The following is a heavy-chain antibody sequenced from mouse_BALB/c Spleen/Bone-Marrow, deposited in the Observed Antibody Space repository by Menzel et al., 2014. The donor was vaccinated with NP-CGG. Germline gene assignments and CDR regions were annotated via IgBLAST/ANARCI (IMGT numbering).Heavy chain of an antibody. D-gene: IGHD3-1*01. CDR3: ARDRELSYAMDY. CDR2: IWAGGST. J-gene: IGHJ4*01. V-gene: IGHV2-9*02. CDR1: GFSLTSYG. Sequence: LQESGPGLVSPSQRLSITCTVSGFSLTSYGLHWVRQPPGKGLEWLGVIWAGGSTNYNSALMSRLSISKDNSKSQVFLKMNSLQTDDTAMYYCARDRELSYAMDYWGQGTSVTVSS.